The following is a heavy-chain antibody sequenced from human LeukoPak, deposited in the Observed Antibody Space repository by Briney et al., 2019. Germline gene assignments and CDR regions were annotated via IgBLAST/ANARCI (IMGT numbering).Heavy chain of an antibody. CDR2: IRYDGSYK. CDR1: GFTFSSYG. D-gene: IGHD2-2*01. CDR3: AKRPTVTSLSRFHMDV. J-gene: IGHJ6*03. V-gene: IGHV3-30*02. Sequence: GGSLRLSCAASGFTFSSYGMHWVRQAPGKGLEWVAFIRYDGSYKYYADSVKGRFTISRDNSKNTLYLQMNSLRAEDTAVYYCAKRPTVTSLSRFHMDVWGKGTTVTISS.